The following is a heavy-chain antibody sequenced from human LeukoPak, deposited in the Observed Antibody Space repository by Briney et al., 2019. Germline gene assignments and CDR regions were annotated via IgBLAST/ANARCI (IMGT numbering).Heavy chain of an antibody. V-gene: IGHV4-39*01. CDR3: ARRGSPHYYFDY. CDR2: MHYSGST. J-gene: IGHJ4*03. Sequence: PSETLSLTCTVSGGSISSSGYYWGWIRLPPGKGLECIGNMHYSGSTYYNPSLKSRVTISVDKSKNQFSLRLSSVTAADTAIYFCARRGSPHYYFDYWGQGTTVTVSS. CDR1: GGSISSSGYY. D-gene: IGHD3-16*01.